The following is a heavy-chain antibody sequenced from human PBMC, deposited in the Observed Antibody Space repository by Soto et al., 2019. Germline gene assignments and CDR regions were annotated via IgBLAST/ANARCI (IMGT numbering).Heavy chain of an antibody. CDR3: ARDTDYYDSSGYSAFDI. V-gene: IGHV3-30-3*01. CDR1: GFTFSSYA. Sequence: GGSLRLSCAASGFTFSSYAMHWVRQAPGRGLEWVAVISYDGSNKYYADSVKGRFTISRDNSKNTLYLQMNSLRAEDTAVYYCARDTDYYDSSGYSAFDIWGQGTMVTVSS. CDR2: ISYDGSNK. D-gene: IGHD3-22*01. J-gene: IGHJ3*02.